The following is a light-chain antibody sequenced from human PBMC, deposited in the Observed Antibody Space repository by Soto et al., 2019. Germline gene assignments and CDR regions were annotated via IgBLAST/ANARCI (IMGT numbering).Light chain of an antibody. J-gene: IGKJ4*01. CDR3: QKCKVVPYT. CDR1: PDIANF. Sequence: ILMTQSPYSLSAFVGDRVTITCRASPDIANFLAWYQQTPGKVPKLLSYAASTLQSGVPSRFIGSGSGTDFTLTISRLQPEDVATYYFQKCKVVPYTFGGGTKVEIK. V-gene: IGKV1-27*01. CDR2: AAS.